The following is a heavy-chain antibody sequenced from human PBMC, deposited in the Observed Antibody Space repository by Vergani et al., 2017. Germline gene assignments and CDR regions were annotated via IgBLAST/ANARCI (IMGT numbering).Heavy chain of an antibody. CDR1: GFTFGDHG. Sequence: VQLVESGGGLVQPGRSLRLSCAASGFTFGDHGIHWVRRAPGKGLEWVALISYDGTNKYYTNSVKGRFTISRDNSKNTLYLQMNSLRAEDTAVYYCAKDSLNWRDLGYYYYGMDVWGQGTTVTVSS. CDR2: ISYDGTNK. CDR3: AKDSLNWRDLGYYYYGMDV. J-gene: IGHJ6*02. D-gene: IGHD1-1*01. V-gene: IGHV3-30-3*01.